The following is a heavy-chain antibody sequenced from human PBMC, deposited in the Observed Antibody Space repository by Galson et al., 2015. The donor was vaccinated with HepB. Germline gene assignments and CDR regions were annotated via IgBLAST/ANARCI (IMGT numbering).Heavy chain of an antibody. CDR3: ARDVAYVAFDI. Sequence: SLRLSCAASGFTFDAHGMNWVRQAPGEGLEWVSGLSWNGGTIGYADSVKGRYIISRDNAKSTLYLQMSSLRAEDTALYYCARDVAYVAFDIWGQGTMVTVSS. J-gene: IGHJ3*02. CDR1: GFTFDAHG. CDR2: LSWNGGTI. V-gene: IGHV3-20*04. D-gene: IGHD2-8*01.